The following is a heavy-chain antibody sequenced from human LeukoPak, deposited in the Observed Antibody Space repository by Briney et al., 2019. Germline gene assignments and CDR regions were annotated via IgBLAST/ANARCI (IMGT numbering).Heavy chain of an antibody. CDR1: GFTFGDYA. CDR3: SRDWRAGTWPFDY. J-gene: IGHJ4*02. V-gene: IGHV3-49*03. CDR2: IRSKAYGGTT. D-gene: IGHD6-19*01. Sequence: PGGSLRLSCTASGFTFGDYAVSWFRRAPGKGLEWVGFIRSKAYGGTTEYAASVKGRFSISRDDSKSIAYLQMNSLQTEDTGVYYCSRDWRAGTWPFDYWGQGTQVTVSS.